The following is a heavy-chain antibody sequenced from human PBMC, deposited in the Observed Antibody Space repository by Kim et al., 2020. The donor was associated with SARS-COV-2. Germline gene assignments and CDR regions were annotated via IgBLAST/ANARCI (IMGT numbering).Heavy chain of an antibody. CDR2: SYHLGCT. Sequence: SETLSLTCAVHGGSLSGSDWIWIRQPPGKGLEWIGDSYHLGCTNYNPSLKSRVTLSVDTPTNQFSLRLIPGTASATASLYCSCLGGNPPMRYIWFYPSG. CDR3: SCLGGNPPMRYIWFYP. J-gene: IGHJ5*02. D-gene: IGHD1-26*01. V-gene: IGHV4-34*01. CDR1: GGSLSGSD.